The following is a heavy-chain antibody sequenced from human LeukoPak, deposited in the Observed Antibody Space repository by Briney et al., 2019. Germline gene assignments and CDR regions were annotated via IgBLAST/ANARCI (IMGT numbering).Heavy chain of an antibody. V-gene: IGHV3-23*01. Sequence: GGSLRLSCAASGFTFSSHAMSWVRQAPGKGLEWVSTITRGGGSTYYADSVKGRFTISRDNSKDTLYLQMNSLRVEDSAVFYCTRDHPDCRGTSCLLFDSWGQGTLVTVSS. J-gene: IGHJ4*02. CDR3: TRDHPDCRGTSCLLFDS. D-gene: IGHD2-2*01. CDR2: ITRGGGST. CDR1: GFTFSSHA.